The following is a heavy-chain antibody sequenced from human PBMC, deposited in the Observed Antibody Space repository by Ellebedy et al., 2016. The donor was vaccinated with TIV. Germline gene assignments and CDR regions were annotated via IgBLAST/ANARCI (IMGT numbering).Heavy chain of an antibody. Sequence: AASVKVSCKASGGTFSSYSVSWVRQAPGQGLAWMGRITPILAIANYAQKFQGRVTIIADKSTSTAYMELSSLRSEETAVYYCARETSGFDYWGQGTLVTVSS. CDR1: GGTFSSYS. CDR3: ARETSGFDY. CDR2: ITPILAIA. V-gene: IGHV1-69*04. D-gene: IGHD1-26*01. J-gene: IGHJ4*02.